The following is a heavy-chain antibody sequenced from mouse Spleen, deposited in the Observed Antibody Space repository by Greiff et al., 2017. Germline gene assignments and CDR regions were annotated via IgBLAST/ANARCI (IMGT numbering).Heavy chain of an antibody. CDR1: GFSLTSYG. CDR2: IWSGGST. Sequence: VQRVESGPGLVQPSQSLSITCTVSGFSLTSYGVHWVRQSPGKGLEWLGVIWSGGSTDYNAAFISRLSISKDNSKSQVFFKMNSLQANDTAIYYCAREGYGKPYAMDYWGQGTSVTVSS. J-gene: IGHJ4*01. V-gene: IGHV2-2*02. D-gene: IGHD2-10*02. CDR3: AREGYGKPYAMDY.